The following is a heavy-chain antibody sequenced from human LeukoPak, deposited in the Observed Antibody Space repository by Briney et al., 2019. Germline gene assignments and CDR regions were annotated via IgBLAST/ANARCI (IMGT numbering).Heavy chain of an antibody. CDR3: ARAIRGGPDY. Sequence: GGSLRLSCAASGFIFSSYSMNWVRQAPGKGLEWVSSISSSSGYIYYADSVKGRFTISRDNAKNSLYLQMNSLRAVDTAVYYCARAIRGGPDYWGQGTLVTVSS. J-gene: IGHJ4*02. CDR2: ISSSSGYI. CDR1: GFIFSSYS. V-gene: IGHV3-21*01. D-gene: IGHD4-23*01.